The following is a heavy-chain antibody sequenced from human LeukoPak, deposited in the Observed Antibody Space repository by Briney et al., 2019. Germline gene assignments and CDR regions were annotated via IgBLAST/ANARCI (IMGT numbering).Heavy chain of an antibody. J-gene: IGHJ4*02. CDR1: GFTFNSCW. CDR3: TRGDSSSKIDY. Sequence: QPGGSLRLSCAASGFTFNSCWMSWVRQAPGKGLEWTAIINEDGSEKHYVDSVEGRFTISRDNAKNSLYLQMNSLRVEDTALYYCTRGDSSSKIDYWGQGILVIVSS. D-gene: IGHD6-6*01. CDR2: INEDGSEK. V-gene: IGHV3-7*01.